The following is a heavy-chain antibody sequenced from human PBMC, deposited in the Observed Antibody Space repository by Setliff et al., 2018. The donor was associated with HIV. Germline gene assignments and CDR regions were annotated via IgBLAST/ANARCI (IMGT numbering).Heavy chain of an antibody. D-gene: IGHD2-2*01. V-gene: IGHV1-18*01. CDR2: ISAYNGNT. J-gene: IGHJ3*01. CDR1: GYTFSTYG. CDR3: ARERRGCTSNSCYVDAFDL. Sequence: ASVKVSCKASGYTFSTYGISWVRQAPGQGLEWMGWISAYNGNTNYAQKLQGRVTVTTDTSTSTAYMELRSLRSDDTAVYYCARERRGCTSNSCYVDAFDLWGQGTMVTVSS.